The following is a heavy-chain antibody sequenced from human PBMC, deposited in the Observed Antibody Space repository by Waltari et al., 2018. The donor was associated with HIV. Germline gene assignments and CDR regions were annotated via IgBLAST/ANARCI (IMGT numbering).Heavy chain of an antibody. CDR3: AREDCSGGSCSDFDY. D-gene: IGHD2-15*01. CDR1: GGSFNGYY. CDR2: INHSGGT. Sequence: QVQLQQWGAGLLRPSETLSLTCAVYGGSFNGYYWSWIRTPPGKGLEWIGEINHSGGTNYNPSLKSRVTLSVDTSKNQFSLKVTSVTAADTAVYYCAREDCSGGSCSDFDYWGQGTLVTVSS. V-gene: IGHV4-34*01. J-gene: IGHJ4*02.